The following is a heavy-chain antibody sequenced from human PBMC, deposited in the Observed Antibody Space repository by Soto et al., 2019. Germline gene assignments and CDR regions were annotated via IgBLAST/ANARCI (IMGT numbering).Heavy chain of an antibody. V-gene: IGHV4-31*03. J-gene: IGHJ6*03. D-gene: IGHD2-15*01. CDR1: GGSISSGGYY. CDR2: IYYSGST. Sequence: QVQLQESGPGLVKPSQTLSLTCTVSGGSISSGGYYWSRIRQHPGKGLEWIGYIYYSGSTYYNPSLKSRVTISVDTSKNQFSLKLSSVTAADTAVYYCARVRRCSGGSCYVYYYYYMDVWGKGTTVTVSS. CDR3: ARVRRCSGGSCYVYYYYYMDV.